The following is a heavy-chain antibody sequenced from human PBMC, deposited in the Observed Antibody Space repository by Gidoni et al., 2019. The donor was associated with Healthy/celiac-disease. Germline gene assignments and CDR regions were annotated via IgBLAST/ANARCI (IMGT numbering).Heavy chain of an antibody. Sequence: EVQLLESGGGLVQPGGSLSLSCAASGFTFSSYAMSWVRQAPGKGLEWVSAISGSGGSTYYADSVKGRFTISRDNSKNTLYLQMNSLRAEDTAVYYCAKALGGHYGRNGMDVWGQGTTVTVSS. CDR1: GFTFSSYA. J-gene: IGHJ6*02. V-gene: IGHV3-23*01. CDR2: ISGSGGST. CDR3: AKALGGHYGRNGMDV. D-gene: IGHD4-17*01.